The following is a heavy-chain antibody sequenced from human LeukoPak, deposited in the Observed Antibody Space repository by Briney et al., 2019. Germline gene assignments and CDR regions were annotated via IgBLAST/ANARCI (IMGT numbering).Heavy chain of an antibody. CDR2: IGAGGDST. CDR3: ARSLRVAVAASY. CDR1: GFTFNNYA. D-gene: IGHD6-19*01. J-gene: IGHJ4*02. V-gene: IGHV3-23*01. Sequence: PGGSLRLSCAASGFTFNNYAMGWARQAPGKGLDWVSGIGAGGDSTFYPDSVRGRFTISRDNAKNSLYLQMNSLTAEDTAIYYCARSLRVAVAASYWGQGTLVTVSS.